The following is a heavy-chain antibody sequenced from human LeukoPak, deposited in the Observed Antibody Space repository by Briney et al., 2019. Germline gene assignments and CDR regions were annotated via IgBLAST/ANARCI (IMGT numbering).Heavy chain of an antibody. J-gene: IGHJ4*02. CDR2: ISSSSSSI. CDR3: ASSGLGSSSWYEEGY. CDR1: GFIFSGYH. Sequence: GGSLRLSCAASGFIFSGYHMNWVRQAPGKGLEWVSSISSSSSSIYYAGSVKGRFTISRDNTQKSLYLQMNSLRAEDTAVYYCASSGLGSSSWYEEGYWGQGTLVTVSS. D-gene: IGHD6-13*01. V-gene: IGHV3-21*01.